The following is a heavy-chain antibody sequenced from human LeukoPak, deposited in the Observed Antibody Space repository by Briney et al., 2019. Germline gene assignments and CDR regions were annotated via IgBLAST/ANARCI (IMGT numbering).Heavy chain of an antibody. Sequence: SETLSLTCTVSGHSISSDYYWGWIRQPPGKGLEWIGSIYHSGSTYYNPSLKSRVTISVDTSKNQFSLKLSSVTAADTAVYYCARVPLRLGEEPYYSDYWGQGTLVTVSS. J-gene: IGHJ4*02. CDR2: IYHSGST. CDR1: GHSISSDYY. CDR3: ARVPLRLGEEPYYSDY. D-gene: IGHD3-16*01. V-gene: IGHV4-38-2*02.